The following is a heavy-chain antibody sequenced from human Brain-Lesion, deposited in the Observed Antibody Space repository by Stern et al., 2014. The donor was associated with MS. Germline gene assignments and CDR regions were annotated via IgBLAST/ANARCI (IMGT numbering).Heavy chain of an antibody. D-gene: IGHD6-13*01. CDR1: GYTLTELS. CDR2: FDPEDGET. Sequence: QVQLVQSGAEVKKPGASVKVSCKVSGYTLTELSMHWVRQAPGKGLEWMGSFDPEDGETIYTQKFQGRVPMTEDTSTDTAYMELSSLRSEDTAVYYCATGDFRQQLVPGPYYFYGMDVWGQGTTVTVSS. J-gene: IGHJ6*02. CDR3: ATGDFRQQLVPGPYYFYGMDV. V-gene: IGHV1-24*01.